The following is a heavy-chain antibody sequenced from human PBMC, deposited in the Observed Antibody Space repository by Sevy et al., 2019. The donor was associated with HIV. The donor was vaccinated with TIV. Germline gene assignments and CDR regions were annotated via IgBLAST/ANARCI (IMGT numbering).Heavy chain of an antibody. Sequence: GGSLRLSCAASGFTFSSYRMTWVRQAPGKGLEWVSCISSNSDYINYADSVKGGFTISRDNAKNLLYLQMDSLRAEDTAVYYCARAVMEMSTWRSDYWGQGTLVTVSS. CDR2: ISSNSDYI. CDR1: GFTFSSYR. J-gene: IGHJ4*02. V-gene: IGHV3-21*01. D-gene: IGHD3-16*01. CDR3: ARAVMEMSTWRSDY.